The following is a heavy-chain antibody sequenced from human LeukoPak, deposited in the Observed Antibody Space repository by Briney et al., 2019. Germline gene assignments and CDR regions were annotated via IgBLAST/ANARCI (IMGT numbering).Heavy chain of an antibody. J-gene: IGHJ4*02. CDR3: ARDLGDSFDY. V-gene: IGHV1-69*01. CDR2: IIPIFGTA. D-gene: IGHD3-10*01. Sequence: GASVKVSCKASGGTFSNYAISWVRQAPGQGLEWMGGIIPIFGTASYAQKFQGRVTIIADESTSTAYMELSSLRSEDTAVYYCARDLGDSFDYWGQGTLVTVSS. CDR1: GGTFSNYA.